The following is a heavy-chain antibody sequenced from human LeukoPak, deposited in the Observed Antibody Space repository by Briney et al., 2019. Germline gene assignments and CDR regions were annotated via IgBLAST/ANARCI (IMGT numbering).Heavy chain of an antibody. CDR1: GGSISSYY. D-gene: IGHD6-13*01. V-gene: IGHV4-59*01. Sequence: SETLSLTCTVSGGSISSYYWSWIRQPPGKGLEWIGYIYYSGSTNYNPSLKNRVTISIDTSKNQFSLKLSSVTAADTAVYYCAKSGIAAAADYWGQGTLVTVPS. CDR2: IYYSGST. CDR3: AKSGIAAAADY. J-gene: IGHJ4*02.